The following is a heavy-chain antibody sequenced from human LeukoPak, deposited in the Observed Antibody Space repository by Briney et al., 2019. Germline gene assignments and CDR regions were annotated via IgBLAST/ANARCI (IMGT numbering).Heavy chain of an antibody. V-gene: IGHV3-21*01. D-gene: IGHD3-16*01. CDR2: ITSSGTYI. Sequence: GRSLRLSCAASGFTFSSYSMNWVRQAPGKGLEWVSSITSSGTYIYYADSLKGRFTISRDNAKNSLYLQMNSLRAEDTAMYYCATGGGGFDYGGQGPLVTVSS. CDR3: ATGGGGFDY. CDR1: GFTFSSYS. J-gene: IGHJ4*02.